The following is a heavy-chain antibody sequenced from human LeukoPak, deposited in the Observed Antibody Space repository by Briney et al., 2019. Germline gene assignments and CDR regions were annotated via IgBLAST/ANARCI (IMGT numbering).Heavy chain of an antibody. CDR3: AKDLVAAKLELNWFDP. Sequence: SETLSLTCAVYGGSFSGYYWSWIRQPPGKGLEWIGEINHSGSTYYNPSLKSRVTISVDTSKNQFSLKLSSVTAADTAVYYCAKDLVAAKLELNWFDPWGQGTLVTVSS. D-gene: IGHD1-7*01. V-gene: IGHV4-34*01. J-gene: IGHJ5*02. CDR1: GGSFSGYY. CDR2: INHSGST.